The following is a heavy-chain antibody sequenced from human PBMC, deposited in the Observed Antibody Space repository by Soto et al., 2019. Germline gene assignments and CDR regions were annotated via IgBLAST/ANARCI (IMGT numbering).Heavy chain of an antibody. CDR1: GYTFTSYD. CDR2: MNPNSGNT. V-gene: IGHV1-8*01. Sequence: ASVKVSCKASGYTFTSYDINWVRQATGQGLEWMGWMNPNSGNTGYAQKFQGRVTMTRNTSISTVYMELSSLRSEDTAVYYCARVHGDYDSSGYYYLDYWGQGTLVTVSS. CDR3: ARVHGDYDSSGYYYLDY. D-gene: IGHD3-22*01. J-gene: IGHJ4*02.